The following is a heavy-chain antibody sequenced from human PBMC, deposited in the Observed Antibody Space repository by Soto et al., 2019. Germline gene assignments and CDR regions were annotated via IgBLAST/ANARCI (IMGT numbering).Heavy chain of an antibody. Sequence: GGSLRLSCAASGFTFSTYSMNWVRQAPGQGLEWVSSISSSSLYIYNADSVKGRFTISRDNSKNTLFLQMNSLRAGDTAVYYCAMSRDSSGWYGRYYFDYWGQGALVTVSS. CDR2: ISSSSLYI. CDR3: AMSRDSSGWYGRYYFDY. CDR1: GFTFSTYS. D-gene: IGHD6-19*01. J-gene: IGHJ4*02. V-gene: IGHV3-21*04.